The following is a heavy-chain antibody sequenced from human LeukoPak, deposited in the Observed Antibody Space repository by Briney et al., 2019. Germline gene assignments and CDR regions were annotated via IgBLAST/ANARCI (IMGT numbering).Heavy chain of an antibody. Sequence: GGSLRLSCAASGFTFSTYNMNWVRRAPGKGLEWVSYISSSSSAISYADSVKGRFTISRDNAKNSLYLQMNSLRAEDTGVYYCARRAPLGAATWGSFDYWGQGTLVTVSS. CDR2: ISSSSSAI. V-gene: IGHV3-48*01. J-gene: IGHJ4*02. D-gene: IGHD3-16*01. CDR1: GFTFSTYN. CDR3: ARRAPLGAATWGSFDY.